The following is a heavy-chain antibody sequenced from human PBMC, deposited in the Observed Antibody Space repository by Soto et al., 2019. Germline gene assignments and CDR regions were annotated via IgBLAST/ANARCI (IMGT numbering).Heavy chain of an antibody. CDR3: AKGIAVAGRAYFDY. Sequence: ASVKVSCKASGGTFSSYAISWVRQAPGQGLEWMGGIIPIFGTANYAQKFQGGVTITADESTSTAYMELSSLRSEDTAVYYCAKGIAVAGRAYFDYWGQGTLVTVSS. CDR1: GGTFSSYA. V-gene: IGHV1-69*13. J-gene: IGHJ4*02. D-gene: IGHD6-19*01. CDR2: IIPIFGTA.